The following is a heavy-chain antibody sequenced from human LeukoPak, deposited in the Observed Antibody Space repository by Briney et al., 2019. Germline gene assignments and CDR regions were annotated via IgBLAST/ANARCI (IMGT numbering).Heavy chain of an antibody. V-gene: IGHV5-51*01. D-gene: IGHD3-10*01. CDR1: GYSFTSYW. CDR3: ARHLPGWFGELFGWFDP. Sequence: GESLKISCKGSGYSFTSYWNGCVRQMPGKGLEWVGMIYPGDSDTRYSPSFQCQVTISADKSISTAYLQWSSPKASDTAMYYCARHLPGWFGELFGWFDPWGQGTLVTVSS. CDR2: IYPGDSDT. J-gene: IGHJ5*02.